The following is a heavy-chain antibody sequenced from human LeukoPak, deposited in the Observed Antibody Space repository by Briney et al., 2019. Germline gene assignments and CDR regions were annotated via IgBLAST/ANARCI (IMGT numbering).Heavy chain of an antibody. CDR2: IYHSGST. CDR3: ERRAVAGYYFDY. CDR1: GGSISSSNW. Sequence: SGTLSLTCAVSGGSISSSNWWSWVRQPPGKGLEWFGVIYHSGSTNYSPSLKSRVTISIDKSKNQFSLKLSSMSAADTAVYYCERRAVAGYYFDYWGQGTLVTVSS. D-gene: IGHD6-19*01. J-gene: IGHJ4*02. V-gene: IGHV4-4*02.